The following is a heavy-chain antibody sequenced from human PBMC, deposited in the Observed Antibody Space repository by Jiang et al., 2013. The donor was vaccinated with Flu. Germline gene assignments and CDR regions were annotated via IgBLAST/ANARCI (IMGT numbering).Heavy chain of an antibody. Sequence: SCAASGFTFSSYGMHWVRQAPGKGLEWVAVISYDGSNKYYADSVKGRFTISRDNSKNTLYLQMNSLRAEDTAVYYCAKDRIGYCSSTSCSYFDYWGQRTLVTVSS. D-gene: IGHD2-2*03. CDR2: ISYDGSNK. V-gene: IGHV3-30*18. J-gene: IGHJ4*02. CDR3: AKDRIGYCSSTSCSYFDY. CDR1: GFTFSSYG.